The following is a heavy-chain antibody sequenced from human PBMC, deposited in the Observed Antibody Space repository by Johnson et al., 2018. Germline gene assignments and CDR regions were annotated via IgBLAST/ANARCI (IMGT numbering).Heavy chain of an antibody. J-gene: IGHJ1*01. CDR3: ARDQLRPEYYDCSGRLLRH. CDR2: IRGRGGST. CDR1: GFTFSSYA. Sequence: EVQLVETGGGVVQPGRSXRLSCAASGFTFSSYAMSWVRQAPGTGLEWVSAIRGRGGSTYYADSVKGRFTIARDNTKNTLYLQMNSLRAEDTAVYYCARDQLRPEYYDCSGRLLRHWGQGTLVTVSS. D-gene: IGHD3-22*01. V-gene: IGHV3-23*04.